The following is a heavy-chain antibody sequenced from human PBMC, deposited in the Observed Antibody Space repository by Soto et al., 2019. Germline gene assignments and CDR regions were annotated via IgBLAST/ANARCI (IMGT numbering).Heavy chain of an antibody. CDR2: INPNSGST. CDR3: ARESAAAGNGAFDI. J-gene: IGHJ3*02. V-gene: IGHV1-2*04. CDR1: GYTFTGYY. D-gene: IGHD6-13*01. Sequence: GASVKVSCKASGYTFTGYYMHWVRQAPGQGLEWMGWINPNSGSTNYAQKFQGWVTMTRDTSISTAYMELSRLRSDDTAVYYCARESAAAGNGAFDIWGQGTMVTVSS.